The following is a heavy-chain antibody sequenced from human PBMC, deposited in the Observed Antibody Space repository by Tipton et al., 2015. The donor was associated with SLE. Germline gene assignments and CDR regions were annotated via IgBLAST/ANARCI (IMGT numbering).Heavy chain of an antibody. CDR2: IYTSGST. D-gene: IGHD2-21*02. CDR1: GGSISSYY. V-gene: IGHV4-4*07. Sequence: TLSLTCTVSGGSISSYYWSWIRQPAGKGLEWIGRIYTSGSTNYNPSLKSRVTMSVDTSKNQFSPKLSSVTAADTAVYYCARDGDIVVVTAIHGYFDLWGRGTLVTVSS. J-gene: IGHJ2*01. CDR3: ARDGDIVVVTAIHGYFDL.